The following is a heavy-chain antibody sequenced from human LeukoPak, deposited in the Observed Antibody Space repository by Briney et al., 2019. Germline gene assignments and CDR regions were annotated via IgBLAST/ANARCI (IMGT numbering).Heavy chain of an antibody. D-gene: IGHD6-19*01. CDR1: GFTVSSNY. J-gene: IGHJ4*02. CDR3: AGHRSSGWYAY. CDR2: IYDSGTT. Sequence: GGSLRLSCATSGFTVSSNYMSWVRQAPGKGLEWVSVIYDSGTTYYAVSVKGRFLIFRDTSKNTVDLQMNSLRVEDTAVYYCAGHRSSGWYAYWGQGTLVTVSS. V-gene: IGHV3-53*01.